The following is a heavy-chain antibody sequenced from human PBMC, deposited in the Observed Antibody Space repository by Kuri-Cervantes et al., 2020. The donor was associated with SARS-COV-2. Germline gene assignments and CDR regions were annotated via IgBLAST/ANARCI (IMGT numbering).Heavy chain of an antibody. J-gene: IGHJ6*02. V-gene: IGHV3-23*01. CDR1: GFTSSDYA. CDR2: VSSSGFGT. CDR3: AKPPEGDYYYYYGIDV. Sequence: GGSLRLSCAASGFTSSDYAMTWVRQAPGKGLEWVSAVSSSGFGTFYADSVQGRFTISRDNSKNTLYLQMNSLRAEDTAVYYCAKPPEGDYYYYYGIDVWGQGTTVTVSS. D-gene: IGHD4-17*01.